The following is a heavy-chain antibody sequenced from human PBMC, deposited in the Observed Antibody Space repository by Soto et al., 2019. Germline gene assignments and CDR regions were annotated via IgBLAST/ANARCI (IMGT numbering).Heavy chain of an antibody. CDR3: ARAYCGGDCHSYVDAFDI. D-gene: IGHD2-21*02. J-gene: IGHJ3*02. CDR1: GYTFTSYG. V-gene: IGHV1-18*04. CDR2: ISAYNGNT. Sequence: ASVKVSCKASGYTFTSYGISWVRQAPGQGLEWMGWISAYNGNTNYAQKLQGRVTMTTDTSTSTAYMELRSLRSDDTAVYYCARAYCGGDCHSYVDAFDIWGQGTMVTVSS.